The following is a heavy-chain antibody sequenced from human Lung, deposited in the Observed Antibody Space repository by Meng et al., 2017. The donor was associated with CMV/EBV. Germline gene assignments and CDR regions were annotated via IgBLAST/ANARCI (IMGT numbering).Heavy chain of an antibody. CDR3: AREGYGDYVPYYYYGMDV. D-gene: IGHD4-17*01. Sequence: SVXVSXXASGYTFTSYGISWVRQAPGQGLEWMGWISAYNGNTKYAQKLQGRVTMTTDTSTSTAYMELRSLRSDDTAVYYCAREGYGDYVPYYYYGMDVWGQGXTVTVSS. CDR1: GYTFTSYG. V-gene: IGHV1-18*01. CDR2: ISAYNGNT. J-gene: IGHJ6*02.